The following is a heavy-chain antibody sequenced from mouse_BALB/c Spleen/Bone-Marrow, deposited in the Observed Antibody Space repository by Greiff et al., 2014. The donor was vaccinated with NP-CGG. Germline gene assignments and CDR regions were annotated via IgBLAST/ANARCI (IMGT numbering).Heavy chain of an antibody. CDR1: GFNIKDTY. Sequence: VQLQQSGAELVKPGASVKLSCTASGFNIKDTYMHWVKQRPKQGLEWIGRIDPANGNTKYDPKFQGKATITADTSSNTAYLQLSSLTSEDTAVYYCAGYDYYQAWFAYWGQGTLVTVSA. CDR3: AGYDYYQAWFAY. D-gene: IGHD2-4*01. J-gene: IGHJ3*01. CDR2: IDPANGNT. V-gene: IGHV14-3*02.